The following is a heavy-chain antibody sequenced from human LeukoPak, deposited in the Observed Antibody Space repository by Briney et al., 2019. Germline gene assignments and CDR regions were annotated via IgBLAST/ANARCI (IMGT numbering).Heavy chain of an antibody. CDR1: GFTFSSYA. J-gene: IGHJ4*02. CDR3: AKGSYYYGSGSHFDS. D-gene: IGHD3-10*01. CDR2: ISGSGGST. Sequence: GGSLRLSCAASGFTFSSYAMSRVRQAPGKGLEWVSGISGSGGSTYYADSVKGRFTISRDNSKNTLYLQMDSLRAEDTAVYYCAKGSYYYGSGSHFDSWGQGTLVTVSS. V-gene: IGHV3-23*01.